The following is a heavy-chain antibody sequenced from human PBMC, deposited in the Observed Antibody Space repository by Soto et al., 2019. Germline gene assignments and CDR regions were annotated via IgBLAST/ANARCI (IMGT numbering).Heavy chain of an antibody. CDR2: IYYSGST. V-gene: IGHV4-59*01. CDR3: ARSLRNDLFDY. CDR1: GGSISRYF. D-gene: IGHD3-16*01. Sequence: SETLSLTCTVSGGSISRYFWGWIRQPPGKGLELIGYIYYSGSTNYHPSLKSPVTISVDTSKNQFSLKLNSVTAADTAVYFCARSLRNDLFDYWGQGTLVTVSS. J-gene: IGHJ4*02.